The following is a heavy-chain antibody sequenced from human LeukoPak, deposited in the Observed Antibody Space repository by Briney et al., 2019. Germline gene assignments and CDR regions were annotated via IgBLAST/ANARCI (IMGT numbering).Heavy chain of an antibody. J-gene: IGHJ4*02. V-gene: IGHV3-23*01. CDR3: ARSLCKWLLDY. CDR1: GYTFSNYA. CDR2: ISGSGAST. D-gene: IGHD3-22*01. Sequence: GGSLRLSCAASGYTFSNYAMGWVRQAPGKGLEWVSAISGSGASTYYADSVKGRFTISRDNSKNTLYLQMNSLRSEDTAVYYCARSLCKWLLDYWGQGTLVTVSS.